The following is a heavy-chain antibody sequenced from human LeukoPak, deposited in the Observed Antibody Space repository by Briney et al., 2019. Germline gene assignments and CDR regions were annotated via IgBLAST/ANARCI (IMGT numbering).Heavy chain of an antibody. Sequence: GGSLRLSCAASGFTFDDYAMHWVRQAPGKGLEWVSDISWNSGSIGYADSVKGRFTISRDNAKNSLYLQMNSLRAEDTALYYCAKDLYGSSWSFDYWGQGTLVTVSS. CDR1: GFTFDDYA. CDR2: ISWNSGSI. V-gene: IGHV3-9*01. CDR3: AKDLYGSSWSFDY. D-gene: IGHD6-13*01. J-gene: IGHJ4*02.